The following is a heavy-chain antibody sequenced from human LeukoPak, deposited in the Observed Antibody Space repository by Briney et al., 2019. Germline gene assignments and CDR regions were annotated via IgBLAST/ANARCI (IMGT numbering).Heavy chain of an antibody. D-gene: IGHD1-26*01. CDR1: GFTFSSYS. V-gene: IGHV3-48*01. J-gene: IGHJ6*03. CDR3: ASASGSCYYYYYYYMDV. Sequence: GGSLRLSCAASGFTFSSYSMNWVRQAPGKGLEWVSYISSSSSTIYYADSVKGRFTISRDNAKNSLYLQMNSLRAEDTAVYYCASASGSCYYYYYYYMDVWGKGTTVTVSS. CDR2: ISSSSSTI.